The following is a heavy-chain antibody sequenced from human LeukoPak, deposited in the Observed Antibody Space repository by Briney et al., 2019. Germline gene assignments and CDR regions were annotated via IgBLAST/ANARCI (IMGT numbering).Heavy chain of an antibody. D-gene: IGHD3-22*01. CDR2: IRYDGSNK. CDR1: GFTFGSYG. V-gene: IGHV3-30*02. Sequence: GGSLRLSCAASGFTFGSYGMHWVRQAPGKGLEWVAFIRYDGSNKYYADSVKGRFTISRDNSKNTLYLQMNSLRAEDTAVYYCANLDSSGYSVFDYWGQGTLVTVSS. CDR3: ANLDSSGYSVFDY. J-gene: IGHJ4*02.